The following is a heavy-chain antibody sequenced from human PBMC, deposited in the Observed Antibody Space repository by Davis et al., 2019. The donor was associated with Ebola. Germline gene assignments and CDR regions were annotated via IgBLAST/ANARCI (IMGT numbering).Heavy chain of an antibody. D-gene: IGHD2-8*02. CDR2: IWYDGSNE. J-gene: IGHJ6*02. CDR3: AKDYWPHSDYYYGMDV. V-gene: IGHV3-33*06. Sequence: PAGSLRLSCAASGFRITTYGMHWVRQAPGKGLEWVAVIWYDGSNEHYAASVKGRFTISRDNSKNTVYLQMNGLRAEDTAVYFCAKDYWPHSDYYYGMDVWGQGTTVTVSS. CDR1: GFRITTYG.